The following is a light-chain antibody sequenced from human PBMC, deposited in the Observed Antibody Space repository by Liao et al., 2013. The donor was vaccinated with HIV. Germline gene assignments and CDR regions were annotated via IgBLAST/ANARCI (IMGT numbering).Light chain of an antibody. Sequence: SYELTQPPSVSVSPGQTASITCSGDKLGDKYACWYQQKPGQSPVLVIYQDSKRPSGITERFSGSSSGTTVTLTISGVQAEDEADYYCQSADSSGTSYVFGTGTKVTVL. CDR1: KLGDKY. J-gene: IGLJ1*01. CDR3: QSADSSGTSYV. CDR2: QDS. V-gene: IGLV3-25*03.